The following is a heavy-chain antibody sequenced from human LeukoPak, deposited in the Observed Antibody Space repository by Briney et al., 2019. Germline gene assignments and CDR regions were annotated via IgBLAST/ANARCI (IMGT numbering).Heavy chain of an antibody. CDR1: GFTFSTYW. CDR3: ARDLHIAAADY. J-gene: IGHJ4*02. V-gene: IGHV3-74*01. Sequence: GGSLRLSCAASGFTFSTYWMHWARQAPGKGLVWVSRIIGDGTTTDYADSVKGRFIISRDNAKNTVYLQMNSLRAEDTAVYYCARDLHIAAADYWGQGTLVTVSS. CDR2: IIGDGTTT. D-gene: IGHD6-13*01.